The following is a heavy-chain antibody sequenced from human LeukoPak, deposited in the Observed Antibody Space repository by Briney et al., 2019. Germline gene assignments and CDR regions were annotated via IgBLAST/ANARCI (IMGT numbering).Heavy chain of an antibody. CDR3: AIRATAEYFDY. J-gene: IGHJ4*02. D-gene: IGHD6-13*01. CDR1: GYRFTSYW. V-gene: IGHV5-51*01. CDR2: IYPGDSDT. Sequence: GESLQISCKGSGYRFTSYWIAWVRQMPGKGLEWMGIIYPGDSDTRYSPSFQGQVTISADKSISTAYLQWSSLKASDTATYYCAIRATAEYFDYWGQGTLVTVSS.